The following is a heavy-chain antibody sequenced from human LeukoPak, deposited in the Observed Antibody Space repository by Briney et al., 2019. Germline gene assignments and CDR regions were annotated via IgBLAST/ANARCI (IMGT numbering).Heavy chain of an antibody. D-gene: IGHD3-22*01. Sequence: GGSLRLSCAASGFTFSSYSMNWVRQAPGKGLEWVSSISSSSSYIYYADSVKGRFTISRDNAKNSLYLQMNSPRAEDTAVYYCARDSYYYDSSGYYPWGQGTLVTVSS. CDR3: ARDSYYYDSSGYYP. V-gene: IGHV3-21*01. CDR1: GFTFSSYS. CDR2: ISSSSSYI. J-gene: IGHJ5*02.